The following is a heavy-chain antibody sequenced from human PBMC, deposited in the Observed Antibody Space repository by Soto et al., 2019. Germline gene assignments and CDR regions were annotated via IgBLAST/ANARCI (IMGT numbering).Heavy chain of an antibody. Sequence: EVQLVESGGGLVKPGGSLRLSCAASGFTFTNAWMNWVRQAPGKGLEWVGRIKSKSDGGTTDYAAPVKGRFTVSRDDSSYTVYLQIHSLKTEDTAVYYCTTDWFDSSGYYAYWGQGTLVSVSS. CDR1: GFTFTNAW. J-gene: IGHJ4*02. CDR2: IKSKSDGGTT. V-gene: IGHV3-15*01. CDR3: TTDWFDSSGYYAY. D-gene: IGHD3-22*01.